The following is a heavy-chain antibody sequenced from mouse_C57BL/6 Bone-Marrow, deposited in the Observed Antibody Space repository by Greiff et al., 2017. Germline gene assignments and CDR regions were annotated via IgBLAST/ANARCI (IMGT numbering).Heavy chain of an antibody. CDR3: ARGRYSNYRAMDY. D-gene: IGHD2-5*01. V-gene: IGHV5-17*01. CDR2: ISSGSSTI. CDR1: GFTFSDYG. Sequence: EVKVVESGGGLVKPGGSLKLSCAASGFTFSDYGMHWVRQAPEKGLEWVAYISSGSSTIYYADTVKGRFTISRDNAKNTLFLQMTSLRSEDTAMYYCARGRYSNYRAMDYWGQGTSVTVSS. J-gene: IGHJ4*01.